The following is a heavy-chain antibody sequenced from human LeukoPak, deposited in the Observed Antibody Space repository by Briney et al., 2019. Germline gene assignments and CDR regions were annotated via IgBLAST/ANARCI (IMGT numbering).Heavy chain of an antibody. CDR2: INSDGSST. Sequence: QSGGSLRLSCAASGFTSSSYWMPWVRQAPGKGLVWVSRINSDGSSTSYADSVKGRFTISRDNAKNTLYLQMNSLRAEDTAVYYCARTRGVILYYYGMDVWGQGTTVTVSS. J-gene: IGHJ6*02. V-gene: IGHV3-74*01. CDR1: GFTSSSYW. CDR3: ARTRGVILYYYGMDV. D-gene: IGHD3-10*01.